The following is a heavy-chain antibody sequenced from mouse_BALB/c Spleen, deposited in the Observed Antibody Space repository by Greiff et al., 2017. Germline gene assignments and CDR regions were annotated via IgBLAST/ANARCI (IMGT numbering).Heavy chain of an antibody. CDR2: ISDGGSYT. CDR1: GFTFSDYY. CDR3: ARAGGWLLPAWFAY. D-gene: IGHD2-3*01. J-gene: IGHJ3*01. V-gene: IGHV5-4*02. Sequence: EVMLVESGGGLVKPGGSLKLSCAASGFTFSDYYMYWVRQTPEKRLEWVATISDGGSYTYYPDSVKGRFTISRDNAKNNLYLQMSSLKSEDTAMYYCARAGGWLLPAWFAYWGQGTLVTVSA.